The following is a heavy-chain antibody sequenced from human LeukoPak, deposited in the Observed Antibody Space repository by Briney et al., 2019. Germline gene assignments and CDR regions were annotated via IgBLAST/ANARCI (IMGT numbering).Heavy chain of an antibody. D-gene: IGHD1-26*01. V-gene: IGHV3-23*01. Sequence: GGSLRFSCAASGFTFSNYAMTWVRHAPGRGLDWVSIITNDSDDTKYADSVRGRFTISRDNSKNKLFLQMNTLKVDETAVYYCVKGVGPRAPNGRVFEYWGQGALVTVSS. CDR2: ITNDSDDT. CDR1: GFTFSNYA. CDR3: VKGVGPRAPNGRVFEY. J-gene: IGHJ4*02.